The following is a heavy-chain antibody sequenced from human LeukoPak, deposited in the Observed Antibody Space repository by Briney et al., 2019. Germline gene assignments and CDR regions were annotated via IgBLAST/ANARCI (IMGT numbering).Heavy chain of an antibody. J-gene: IGHJ5*02. Sequence: AASVKVSCKASGGTFSSYAISWVRQAPGQGLEWMGGIIPIFGTANYAQKFQGRVTITADESTSTAYMELSSLRSEDTAVYYYARDFSKLRFLEWSGFDPWGQGTQVTVSS. D-gene: IGHD3-3*01. CDR2: IIPIFGTA. CDR3: ARDFSKLRFLEWSGFDP. V-gene: IGHV1-69*01. CDR1: GGTFSSYA.